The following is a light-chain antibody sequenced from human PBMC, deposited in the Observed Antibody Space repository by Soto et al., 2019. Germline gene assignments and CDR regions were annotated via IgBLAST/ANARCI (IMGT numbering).Light chain of an antibody. CDR2: GAS. Sequence: EIVLTQSPGTLSLSPGERATLSCRASQSVSSSYLAWYQQKPGQAPRLLIYGASSRATGIPDRFSGSGSGTDFTLTISRLEPEDFAVYYCQHYDGSLWTFGQGTKVEIK. J-gene: IGKJ1*01. V-gene: IGKV3-20*01. CDR3: QHYDGSLWT. CDR1: QSVSSSY.